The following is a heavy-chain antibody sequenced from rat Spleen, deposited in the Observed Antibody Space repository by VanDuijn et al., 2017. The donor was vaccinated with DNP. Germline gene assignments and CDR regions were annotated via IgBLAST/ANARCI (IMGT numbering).Heavy chain of an antibody. J-gene: IGHJ2*01. CDR1: GYSITSNY. D-gene: IGHD1-4*01. CDR2: ISYSGST. Sequence: EVRLQESGPGLVRPSLSLSLTCSVTGYSITSNYWGWIRKFPGDKMEWIGHISYSGSTTYNPSLESRISITRDTSKNQFFLHLNSVTTADTATYYCARQPSGMDYWGQGVMVIVSS. CDR3: ARQPSGMDY. V-gene: IGHV3-1*01.